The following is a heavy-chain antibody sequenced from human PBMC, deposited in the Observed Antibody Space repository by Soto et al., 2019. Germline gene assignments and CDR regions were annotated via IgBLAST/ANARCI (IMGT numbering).Heavy chain of an antibody. CDR3: ARGSEDSYPGSRIFDF. D-gene: IGHD3-10*01. Sequence: EVQLLVSGGDLVQPGGSLRLSCVASGFTFGSRAMSWVRQAPGEGLEWVSTITDNGGDSKSADSVRGRFAISRDNSKTILYLQMNSLRAEDSAIYFCARGSEDSYPGSRIFDFWGRGTLVSVSS. V-gene: IGHV3-23*01. CDR2: ITDNGGDS. J-gene: IGHJ4*02. CDR1: GFTFGSRA.